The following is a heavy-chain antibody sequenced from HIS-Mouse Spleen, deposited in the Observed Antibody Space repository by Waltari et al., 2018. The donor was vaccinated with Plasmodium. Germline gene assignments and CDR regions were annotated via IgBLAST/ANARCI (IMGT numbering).Heavy chain of an antibody. CDR1: GGAFSGYY. V-gene: IGHV4-34*01. Sequence: QVQLQQWGAGLLKPSETLSLTCAVYGGAFSGYYWSWVRQPPWKGLEWIGEINHGGSTNYNPCHRSRVTISEDTSKTQSSLKLSAVSAADTAVYYCARAPIRDAFDIWGQGTMVTVSS. CDR3: ARAPIRDAFDI. D-gene: IGHD3-9*01. J-gene: IGHJ3*02. CDR2: INHGGST.